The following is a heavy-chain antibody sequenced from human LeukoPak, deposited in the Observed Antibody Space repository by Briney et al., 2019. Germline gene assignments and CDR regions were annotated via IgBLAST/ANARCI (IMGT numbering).Heavy chain of an antibody. CDR2: FDPEGGET. J-gene: IGHJ4*02. D-gene: IGHD2-2*01. CDR3: ATAKYCSSTSCRERKFDY. Sequence: ASVKVSCKVSGYTLTELSMHWVRQAPGKGLEWMGGFDPEGGETIYAQKFQGRVTMTEDTSTDTAYMELSSLRSEDTAVYYCATAKYCSSTSCRERKFDYWGQGTLVTVSS. V-gene: IGHV1-24*01. CDR1: GYTLTELS.